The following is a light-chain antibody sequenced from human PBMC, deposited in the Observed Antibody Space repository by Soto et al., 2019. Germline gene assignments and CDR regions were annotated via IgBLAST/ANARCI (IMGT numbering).Light chain of an antibody. V-gene: IGKV3-20*01. Sequence: EIVLTQAPGTLSLSPGERATLSCRASQSVSSSYLAWYQQKPGQAPRLLMYETPSRATGIPDRFSGSGSGTDFTLTISRLEPEDFAVYYCQQYGSSPQTFGQGTKVEL. CDR3: QQYGSSPQT. CDR1: QSVSSSY. J-gene: IGKJ1*01. CDR2: ETP.